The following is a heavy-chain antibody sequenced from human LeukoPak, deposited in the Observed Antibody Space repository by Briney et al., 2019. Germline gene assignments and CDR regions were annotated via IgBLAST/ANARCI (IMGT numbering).Heavy chain of an antibody. D-gene: IGHD3-22*01. CDR2: ISGGGRST. CDR3: AQLDVPRSDYFES. Sequence: GGSLRLSCVASGITYEDYAFSWVRQAPGKGLEWISVISGGGRSTSYADSLEGRFTISRDNSKNTLYLQMNSLRAEDTAVYYCAQLDVPRSDYFESWGQGTLVTVSS. V-gene: IGHV3-23*01. CDR1: GITYEDYA. J-gene: IGHJ4*02.